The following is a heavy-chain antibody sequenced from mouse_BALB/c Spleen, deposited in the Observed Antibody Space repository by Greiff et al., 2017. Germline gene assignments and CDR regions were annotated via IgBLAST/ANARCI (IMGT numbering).Heavy chain of an antibody. Sequence: EVMLVESGGGLVQPGGSRKLSCAASGFTFSSFGMHWVRQAPEKGLEWVAYISSGSSTIYYADTVKGRFTISRDNPKNTLFLQMTSLRSEDTAMYYCARGGWLLPFDYWGQGTTLTVSS. CDR2: ISSGSSTI. CDR3: ARGGWLLPFDY. J-gene: IGHJ2*01. D-gene: IGHD2-3*01. CDR1: GFTFSSFG. V-gene: IGHV5-17*02.